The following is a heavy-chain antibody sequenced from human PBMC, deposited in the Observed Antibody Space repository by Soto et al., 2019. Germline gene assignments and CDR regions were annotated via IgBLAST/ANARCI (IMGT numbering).Heavy chain of an antibody. Sequence: EVQLLESGGGLVQPGGSLRLSCAASGFTFSSYAMSWVRQAPGKGLEWVSAISGSGGSTYYADSVKGRFTISRHNSKNTLNLQMNSLRAEDTAVYYCAKDPWGLELHFFDYWGQGTLVTVSS. CDR2: ISGSGGST. D-gene: IGHD1-7*01. J-gene: IGHJ4*02. V-gene: IGHV3-23*01. CDR3: AKDPWGLELHFFDY. CDR1: GFTFSSYA.